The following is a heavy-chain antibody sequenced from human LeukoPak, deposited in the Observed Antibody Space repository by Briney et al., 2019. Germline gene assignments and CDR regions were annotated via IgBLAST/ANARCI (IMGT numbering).Heavy chain of an antibody. J-gene: IGHJ4*02. V-gene: IGHV4-34*01. CDR1: GESISDYY. Sequence: SETLSLTCAVYGESISDYYWTWIRRFPGKGLEWIGEIHQSKGTNYNPRLKSRLAIPVDKCKKQFSLKLSSVTAEHTAIYYCVRATAAASGRAFDYWAPGSPVPVSS. D-gene: IGHD3-10*01. CDR3: VRATAAASGRAFDY. CDR2: IHQSKGT.